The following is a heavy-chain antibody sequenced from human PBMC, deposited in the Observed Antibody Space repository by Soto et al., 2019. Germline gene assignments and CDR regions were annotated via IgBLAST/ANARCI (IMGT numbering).Heavy chain of an antibody. D-gene: IGHD2-15*01. CDR1: GFAFRSYN. CDR2: ISSGSSNI. J-gene: IGHJ4*02. V-gene: IGHV3-21*01. Sequence: EVQLVESGGGLVKPGGSLTLSCGASGFAFRSYNMNWVRQAPGKGLEWVASISSGSSNIYYAVSVKGRFTISRDNAKNSLYLQMDSLRAEDSAVYYCASTTVVAATFDFWGQGTLVTVSS. CDR3: ASTTVVAATFDF.